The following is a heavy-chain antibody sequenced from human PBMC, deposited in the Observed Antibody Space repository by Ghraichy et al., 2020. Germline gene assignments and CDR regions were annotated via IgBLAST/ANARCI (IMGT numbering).Heavy chain of an antibody. CDR1: GYTFTNYA. V-gene: IGHV1-3*01. CDR2: ISADNDII. CDR3: TRGRGYIMDY. Sequence: ASVKVSCQASGYTFTNYAVHWVRQAPGQRPEWVGWISADNDIIKYSQNLQGRVTIIRDTSASTTYMELSSLTSEDTAVYYCTRGRGYIMDYWGQGTLLTVSS. D-gene: IGHD2-15*01. J-gene: IGHJ4*02.